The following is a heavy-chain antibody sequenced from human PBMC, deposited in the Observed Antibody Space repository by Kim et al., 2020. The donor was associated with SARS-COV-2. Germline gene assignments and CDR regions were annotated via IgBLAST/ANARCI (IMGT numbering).Heavy chain of an antibody. J-gene: IGHJ4*02. D-gene: IGHD4-17*01. V-gene: IGHV3-53*01. CDR3: ARDGGYGDYDFDY. Sequence: ADSVKALITISGDNAKNWLYLQMNGLRAEDTAVYYCARDGGYGDYDFDYWGQGALVTVSS.